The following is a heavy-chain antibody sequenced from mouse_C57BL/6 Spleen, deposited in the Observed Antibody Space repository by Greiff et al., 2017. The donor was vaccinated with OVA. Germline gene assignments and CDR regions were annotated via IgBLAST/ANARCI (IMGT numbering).Heavy chain of an antibody. CDR1: GYAFSSSW. CDR2: IYPGDGDT. D-gene: IGHD2-10*02. J-gene: IGHJ4*01. CDR3: ARERYGKEAMDY. Sequence: QVQLKESGPELVKPGASVKISCKASGYAFSSSWMNWVKQRPGKGLEWIGRIYPGDGDTNYNGKFKGKATLTAAKSSSTAYMQLSSLTSEDSAVYFCARERYGKEAMDYWGQGTSVTVSS. V-gene: IGHV1-82*01.